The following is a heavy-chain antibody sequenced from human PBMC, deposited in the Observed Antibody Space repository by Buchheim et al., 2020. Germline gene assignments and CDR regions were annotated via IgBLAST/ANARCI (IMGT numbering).Heavy chain of an antibody. CDR1: GYTFTSYD. V-gene: IGHV1-8*01. CDR3: ARGVAYCGGDCSPRDYYYYYMDV. CDR2: MNPNSGNT. D-gene: IGHD2-21*02. Sequence: QVQLVQSGAEVKKPGASVKVSCKASGYTFTSYDINWVRQATGQGLEWMGWMNPNSGNTGYAQKFQGRVTMTRNTPISTTYMELSSLRSEDTAVYYCARGVAYCGGDCSPRDYYYYYMDVWGKGTT. J-gene: IGHJ6*03.